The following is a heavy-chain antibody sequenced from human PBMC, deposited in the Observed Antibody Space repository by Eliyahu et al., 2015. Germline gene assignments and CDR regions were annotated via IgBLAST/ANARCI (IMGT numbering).Heavy chain of an antibody. CDR3: AKDRVGYFDWLSPFDY. CDR2: ISGSGGST. Sequence: EVQLLESGGGLVQPGGSLXLSCAASGFXFSXXPXGWVRQAPGKGLGXVSAISGSGGSTYYADSVKGRFTISRDNSKNTLYLQMNSLRAEDTAVYYCAKDRVGYFDWLSPFDYWGQGTLVTVSS. V-gene: IGHV3-23*01. J-gene: IGHJ4*02. D-gene: IGHD3-9*01. CDR1: GFXFSXXP.